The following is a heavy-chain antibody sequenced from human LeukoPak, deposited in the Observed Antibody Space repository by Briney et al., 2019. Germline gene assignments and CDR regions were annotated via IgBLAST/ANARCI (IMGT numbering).Heavy chain of an antibody. CDR3: ARVSVAGYYFDY. V-gene: IGHV3-13*01. Sequence: GGSLRLSCAASGFTFSSYDMHWVRQATGKGLEWVSAIGTAGDTYYPGSVKGRFTISRENAKNSLYLQMNSLRAGDTAVYYCARVSVAGYYFDYWGQGTLVTVSS. CDR2: IGTAGDT. CDR1: GFTFSSYD. J-gene: IGHJ4*02. D-gene: IGHD6-19*01.